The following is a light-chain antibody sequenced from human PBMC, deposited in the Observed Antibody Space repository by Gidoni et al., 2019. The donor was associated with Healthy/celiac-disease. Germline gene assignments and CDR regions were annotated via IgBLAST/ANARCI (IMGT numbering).Light chain of an antibody. CDR3: QQYGSSPPKT. CDR1: QSVSSSY. V-gene: IGKV3-20*01. Sequence: EIVLTQSPGTLSLSPGERATLSCRASQSVSSSYLAWYQQKPGKAPRLLISCASSRATGGPDRFSGSGSGTDFTLTISRLEPEDFAVYYCQQYGSSPPKTFGQGTKVEIK. J-gene: IGKJ1*01. CDR2: CAS.